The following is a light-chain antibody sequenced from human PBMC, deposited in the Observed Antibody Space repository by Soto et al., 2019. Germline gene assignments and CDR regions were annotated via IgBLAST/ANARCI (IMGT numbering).Light chain of an antibody. Sequence: QSALTQPPSASGSPGQSLTISCTGTSSDVGHYNFVSWYQQHPGKAPKLMISDVNKRPSGVPDRFSGSKSGNTASLTVSGLQAEDEADYYCSSYAGSNNLVFGGGTKVTVL. J-gene: IGLJ3*02. V-gene: IGLV2-8*01. CDR3: SSYAGSNNLV. CDR1: SSDVGHYNF. CDR2: DVN.